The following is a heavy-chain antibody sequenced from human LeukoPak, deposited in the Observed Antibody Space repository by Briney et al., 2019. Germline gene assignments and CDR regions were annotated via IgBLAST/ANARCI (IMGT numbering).Heavy chain of an antibody. CDR3: ARDLWGIYGDYGVDY. V-gene: IGHV3-30*04. D-gene: IGHD4-17*01. CDR2: ISYDGSNK. J-gene: IGHJ4*02. Sequence: GGSLRLSCAASGFTFSSYAMHWVRQAPGKGLEWVAVISYDGSNKYYADSVKGRFTISRDNSKNTLYLQTNSLRAEDTAVYYCARDLWGIYGDYGVDYWGQGTLVTVSS. CDR1: GFTFSSYA.